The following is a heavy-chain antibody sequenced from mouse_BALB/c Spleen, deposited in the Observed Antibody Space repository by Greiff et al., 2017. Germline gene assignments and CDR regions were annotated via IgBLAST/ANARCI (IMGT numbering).Heavy chain of an antibody. Sequence: QVQLQQSGPGLVAPSQSLSITCTVSGFSLTSYGVHWVRQPPGKGLEWLGVIWAGGSTNYNSALMSRLSISKDNSKSQVFLKMNSLQTDDTAMYYCARDTGHYGSSYLYYYAMDYWGQGTSVTVSS. CDR2: IWAGGST. CDR1: GFSLTSYG. V-gene: IGHV2-9*02. J-gene: IGHJ4*01. D-gene: IGHD1-1*01. CDR3: ARDTGHYGSSYLYYYAMDY.